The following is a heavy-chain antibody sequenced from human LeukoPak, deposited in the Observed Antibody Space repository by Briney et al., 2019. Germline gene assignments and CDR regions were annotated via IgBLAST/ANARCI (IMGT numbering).Heavy chain of an antibody. J-gene: IGHJ4*02. CDR2: ISSDSTYT. CDR3: ARTTRGTGCISTICSFFDY. CDR1: GFTFSAYY. V-gene: IGHV3-11*03. D-gene: IGHD2-2*01. Sequence: PGGSLRLSCAASGFTFSAYYMTWIRQAPGKGLEWVSYISSDSTYTNYADSVKGRFTISRDTSKNTLYLQMNSLRADDTAIYYCARTTRGTGCISTICSFFDYWGQGTLVTVSS.